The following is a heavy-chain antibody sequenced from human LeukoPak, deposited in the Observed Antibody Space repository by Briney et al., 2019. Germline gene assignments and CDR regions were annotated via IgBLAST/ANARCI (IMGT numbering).Heavy chain of an antibody. Sequence: PGGSLRLSCAASGFTFSSYAMHWVRQAPGKGPEWVAVISYDGSDKYYADSVRGRFTISKDNSKATLYLQMNSLRPEDTAVYYCARDLHGGYSSDYWGQGTLVTVSS. CDR3: ARDLHGGYSSDY. CDR2: ISYDGSDK. CDR1: GFTFSSYA. V-gene: IGHV3-30-3*01. D-gene: IGHD4-23*01. J-gene: IGHJ4*02.